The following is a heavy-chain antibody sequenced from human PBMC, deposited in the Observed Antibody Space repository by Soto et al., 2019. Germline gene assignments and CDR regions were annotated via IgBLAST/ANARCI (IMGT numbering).Heavy chain of an antibody. CDR2: IIPIFGTA. Sequence: SVKVSCKASGGTFSSYAISWVRQAPGQGLEWMGGIIPIFGTANYAQKFQGRVTITADESTSTAYMELSSLRSEDTAVYYCARDRAVAVPFLCGMDVWGQGTTVTVSS. J-gene: IGHJ6*02. CDR3: ARDRAVAVPFLCGMDV. V-gene: IGHV1-69*13. D-gene: IGHD6-19*01. CDR1: GGTFSSYA.